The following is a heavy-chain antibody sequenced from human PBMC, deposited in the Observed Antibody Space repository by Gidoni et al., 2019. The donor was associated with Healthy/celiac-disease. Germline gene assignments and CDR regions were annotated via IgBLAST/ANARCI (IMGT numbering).Heavy chain of an antibody. Sequence: EVQLVESGGGLVQPGGSLRLSCAASGFPFSSDEMNWVRQAPGKGLEWVSYISSSGSTIYYADAVKGRFTISRDNAKNSLYLQMNSLRAEDTAVYYCARKYYDSSGYFDYWGQGTLVTVSS. CDR2: ISSSGSTI. V-gene: IGHV3-48*03. CDR1: GFPFSSDE. J-gene: IGHJ4*02. D-gene: IGHD3-22*01. CDR3: ARKYYDSSGYFDY.